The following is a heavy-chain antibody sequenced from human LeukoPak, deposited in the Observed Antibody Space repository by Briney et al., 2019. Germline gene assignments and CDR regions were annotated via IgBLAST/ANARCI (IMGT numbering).Heavy chain of an antibody. Sequence: PGGSLRLSCAASGFTFSSYAMHWVRQAPGKGLEWVAVISYDGSNKYYADSVKGRFTISRDNSKNTLYLQMNSLRAEDTAVYYCAKDNSYGDYAYFDYWGQGTLVTVSS. D-gene: IGHD4-17*01. J-gene: IGHJ4*02. CDR3: AKDNSYGDYAYFDY. CDR1: GFTFSSYA. V-gene: IGHV3-30*04. CDR2: ISYDGSNK.